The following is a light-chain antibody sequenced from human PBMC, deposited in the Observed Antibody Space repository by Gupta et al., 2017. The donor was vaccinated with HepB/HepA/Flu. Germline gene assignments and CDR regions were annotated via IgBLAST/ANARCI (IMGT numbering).Light chain of an antibody. CDR3: QHSDSTPFT. V-gene: IGKV1-39*01. CDR2: AAY. Sequence: DIEMTQSPSSVSASVGDRVTITCRASQSISSYFNWYQQKPGKAPKLLIYAAYRVQSGVPSRFSGSGSGTDFPLTISRRQPEDFANYYCQHSDSTPFTFGHGTKVDIK. CDR1: QSISSY. J-gene: IGKJ3*01.